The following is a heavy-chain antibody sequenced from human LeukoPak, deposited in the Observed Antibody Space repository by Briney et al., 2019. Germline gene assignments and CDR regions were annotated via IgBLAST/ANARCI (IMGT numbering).Heavy chain of an antibody. Sequence: GESLKISCKGSGYSFTSYWIGWVRQMPGKGLEWMGIIYPGDSHTRYSPSFQGQVTISVDKSISTAYLQWSSLKASDNGIYYCARRVAAPYYYGMDVWGQGTRVTVSS. V-gene: IGHV5-51*01. CDR2: IYPGDSHT. CDR1: GYSFTSYW. D-gene: IGHD2-15*01. J-gene: IGHJ6*02. CDR3: ARRVAAPYYYGMDV.